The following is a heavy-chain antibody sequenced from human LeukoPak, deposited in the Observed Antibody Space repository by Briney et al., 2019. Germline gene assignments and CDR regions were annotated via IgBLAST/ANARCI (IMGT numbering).Heavy chain of an antibody. CDR1: GYTFTSYG. CDR2: ISAYNGNT. J-gene: IGHJ5*02. CDR3: ARATHCTNGVCYEWFDP. Sequence: ASVKVSCKASGYTFTSYGISWVRQAPGQGLEWMGWISAYNGNTNYAQKLQGRVTMTTDTSTSTAYTELRSLRSDDTAVYYCARATHCTNGVCYEWFDPWGQGTLVTVSS. V-gene: IGHV1-18*01. D-gene: IGHD2-8*01.